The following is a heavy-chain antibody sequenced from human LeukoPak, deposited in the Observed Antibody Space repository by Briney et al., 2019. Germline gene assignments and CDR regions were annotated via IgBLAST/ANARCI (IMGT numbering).Heavy chain of an antibody. D-gene: IGHD5-12*01. CDR2: IYTSGST. V-gene: IGHV4-59*10. CDR3: ARSLLYSGYDQYYYYGMDV. J-gene: IGHJ6*02. Sequence: SETLSLTCAVYGGSFSGYYWSWIRQPAGKGLEWIGRIYTSGSTNYNPSLKSRVTMSVDTSKNQFSLKLSSVTAADTAVYYCARSLLYSGYDQYYYYGMDVWGQGTTVTVSS. CDR1: GGSFSGYY.